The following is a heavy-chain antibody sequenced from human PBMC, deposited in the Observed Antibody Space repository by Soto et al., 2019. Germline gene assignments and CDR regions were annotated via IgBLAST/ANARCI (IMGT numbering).Heavy chain of an antibody. V-gene: IGHV4-31*03. CDR2: IHYSGST. CDR1: GDSISSGGSY. Sequence: PSETLSLTCTVSGDSISSGGSYWNWIRQHPGKGLEWIGYIHYSGSTLYNPSLRSRVTISVDTSKSQFSLKLTSVTAADTAVYYCARTLSGGYDYWGQGTLVTVSS. J-gene: IGHJ4*02. D-gene: IGHD2-8*02. CDR3: ARTLSGGYDY.